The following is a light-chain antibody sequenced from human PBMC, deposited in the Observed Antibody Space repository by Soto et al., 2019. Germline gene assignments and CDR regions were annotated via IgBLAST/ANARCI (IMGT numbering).Light chain of an antibody. V-gene: IGKV3-20*01. J-gene: IGKJ5*01. CDR1: QSVSSSY. CDR3: QQYGSSPRIT. CDR2: GAS. Sequence: EIVLTQSPGTLSLSPGERATLSCRASQSVSSSYLAWYQQKPGQAPRLLIYGASSRATGIPDRFSGSGSGTDFTLTISRLQPEDSAVYYCQQYGSSPRITFGQGTRLEIK.